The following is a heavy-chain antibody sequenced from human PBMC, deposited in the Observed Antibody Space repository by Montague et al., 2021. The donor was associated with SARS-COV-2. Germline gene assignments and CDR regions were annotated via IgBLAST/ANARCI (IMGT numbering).Heavy chain of an antibody. J-gene: IGHJ4*02. CDR2: IYYSVST. V-gene: IGHV4-31*11. CDR3: ARDKEMIF. Sequence: TPSLTCAVSGGSISSGGYYWNWLRQHPEKGLEWIGYIYYSVSTNYNPSLRSRVTISEDTAKNQFSLKLTSVTAADTAVYYCARDKEMIFWGQGILVTVSS. CDR1: GGSISSGGYY. D-gene: IGHD2-15*01.